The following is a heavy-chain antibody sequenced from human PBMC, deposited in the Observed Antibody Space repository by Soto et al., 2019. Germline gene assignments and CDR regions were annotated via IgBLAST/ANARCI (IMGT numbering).Heavy chain of an antibody. CDR2: IRSKPYGGTT. J-gene: IGHJ4*02. D-gene: IGHD1-26*01. Sequence: LSLSCTAAGFTFGDYAMTWVRQAPGKALEWVGFIRSKPYGGTTEYAASVRGRFIISRDDSKTIAYLRMNSLKTEDTAVYYCTRVTYCHYSGSYFPFNYWGQGTLVTVSS. V-gene: IGHV3-49*04. CDR3: TRVTYCHYSGSYFPFNY. CDR1: GFTFGDYA.